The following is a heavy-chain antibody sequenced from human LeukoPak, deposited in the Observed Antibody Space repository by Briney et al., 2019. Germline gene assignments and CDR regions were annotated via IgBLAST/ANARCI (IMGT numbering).Heavy chain of an antibody. Sequence: GASVKVSCKASGYTFTGYYMHWVRQAPGQGLEWMGWINPNSGGTNYAQKFQGRVTMTRDTSISTAYMELSRLRSDDTAVYYCARVDVVVPAAISWYFDLWDRGTLVTVSS. J-gene: IGHJ2*01. CDR3: ARVDVVVPAAISWYFDL. D-gene: IGHD2-2*01. V-gene: IGHV1-2*02. CDR1: GYTFTGYY. CDR2: INPNSGGT.